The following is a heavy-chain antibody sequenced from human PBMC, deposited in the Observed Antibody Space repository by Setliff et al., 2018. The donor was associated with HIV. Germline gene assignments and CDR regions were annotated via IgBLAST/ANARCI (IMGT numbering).Heavy chain of an antibody. CDR3: VRQRSGWYEGIRYYMDF. CDR2: IDPSNSNT. V-gene: IGHV5-10-1*01. J-gene: IGHJ6*03. Sequence: GESLKISCKGSGYSFTSYWISWVRQMPGKGLEWMGRIDPSNSNTNYSPSFQGHVTISADKSISTAYLQWSSLKASDTAMYYCVRQRSGWYEGIRYYMDFWGKGTTVTVSS. D-gene: IGHD6-19*01. CDR1: GYSFTSYW.